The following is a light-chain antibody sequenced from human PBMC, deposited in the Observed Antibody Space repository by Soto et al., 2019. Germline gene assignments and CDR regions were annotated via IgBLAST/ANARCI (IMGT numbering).Light chain of an antibody. CDR3: QQYYSVPYT. CDR1: QSVLYSSNNKNY. J-gene: IGKJ2*01. CDR2: WAS. Sequence: DIVMTQSPDSLAVSLGERATINCKSSQSVLYSSNNKNYLAWYQQKSGQPPTLLFYWASTREAGVPDRFSGSGSGTDFTLTISSLQAADVAVYYCQQYYSVPYTFGQGTKLEIK. V-gene: IGKV4-1*01.